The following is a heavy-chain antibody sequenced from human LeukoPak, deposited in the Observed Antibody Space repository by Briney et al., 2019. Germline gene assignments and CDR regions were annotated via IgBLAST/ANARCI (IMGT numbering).Heavy chain of an antibody. CDR2: TRNKAYNYTT. J-gene: IGHJ6*02. CDR1: GFAFSDHY. V-gene: IGHV3-72*01. Sequence: QPGGSLRLSCAASGFAFSDHYMDWVRQAPGKGLEWVGRTRNKAYNYTTEYAASVKGRFTISRDDSKNSLYLQMDSLKTEDTAVYYCARGSIYYYYGMDVWGLGTTVTVSS. D-gene: IGHD5-24*01. CDR3: ARGSIYYYYGMDV.